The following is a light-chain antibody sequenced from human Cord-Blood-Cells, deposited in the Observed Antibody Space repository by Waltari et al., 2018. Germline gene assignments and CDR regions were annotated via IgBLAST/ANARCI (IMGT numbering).Light chain of an antibody. Sequence: DIQITKSPPSLSASVGDRGTSTFRASQRISSYLNWYQQKPGKAPNLLIYAASSLQSGVPSRFSGSGSGTDFTLTISSLQPEDFATYYCQQSYSTPLTFGGGTKVEIK. CDR1: QRISSY. V-gene: IGKV1-39*01. CDR3: QQSYSTPLT. J-gene: IGKJ4*01. CDR2: AAS.